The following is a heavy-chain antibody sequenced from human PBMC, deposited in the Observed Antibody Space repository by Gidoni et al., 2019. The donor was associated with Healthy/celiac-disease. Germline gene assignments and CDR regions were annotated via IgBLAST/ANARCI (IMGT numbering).Heavy chain of an antibody. CDR1: GFTVSSNY. CDR2: IYSGGSS. Sequence: EVQLVESGGGLLQPGGSLRLSCSASGFTVSSNYMSWVRQAPGKGLEWVSVIYSGGSSYYSDYVKGRFTISRDNSKNTLYLKMNSLRAEDTAVYYCARGSLGDYWGQGTLVTVSS. D-gene: IGHD7-27*01. CDR3: ARGSLGDY. V-gene: IGHV3-53*01. J-gene: IGHJ4*02.